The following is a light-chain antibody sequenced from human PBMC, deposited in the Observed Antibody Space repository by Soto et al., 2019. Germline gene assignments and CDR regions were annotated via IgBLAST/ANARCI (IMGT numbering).Light chain of an antibody. J-gene: IGKJ1*01. V-gene: IGKV3-15*01. Sequence: EIVLTQSPATLSLSPGERATLSCRASQSVRSYLAWYQQKPGQAPRLLIYGASTRATGIPARFSGSGSGTEFTLTISSLQSEDFAVYYCQQCNNWPWTFGQGTKVDI. CDR2: GAS. CDR1: QSVRSY. CDR3: QQCNNWPWT.